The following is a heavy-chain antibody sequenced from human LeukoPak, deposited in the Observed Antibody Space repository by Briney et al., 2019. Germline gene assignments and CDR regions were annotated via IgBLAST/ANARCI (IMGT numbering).Heavy chain of an antibody. V-gene: IGHV3-21*01. CDR2: ISSSSSYI. CDR3: ARDRRDGYRRQWERGLAFDI. Sequence: GGSLRLSCAASGFTFSSYSMNWVRQAPGKGLEWVSSISSSSSYIYYADSVKGRFTISRDNAKNSLYLQMNSLRAEDTAVYYCARDRRDGYRRQWERGLAFDIWGQGTMVTVSS. J-gene: IGHJ3*02. CDR1: GFTFSSYS. D-gene: IGHD5-24*01.